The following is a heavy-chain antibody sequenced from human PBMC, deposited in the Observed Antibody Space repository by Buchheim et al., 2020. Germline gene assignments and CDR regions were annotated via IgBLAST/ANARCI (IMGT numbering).Heavy chain of an antibody. CDR1: EFTFSSYG. CDR3: ARVRFGYYYGSGSYPYGMDV. V-gene: IGHV3-33*01. J-gene: IGHJ6*02. CDR2: IWYDGSNK. D-gene: IGHD3-10*01. Sequence: QVQLVESGGGVVQPGRSLRLSCAASEFTFSSYGMHWVRQAPGKGLEWVAVIWYDGSNKYYADSVKGRFTISRDNSKNTLYLQMNSLRAEDTAVYYCARVRFGYYYGSGSYPYGMDVWGQGTT.